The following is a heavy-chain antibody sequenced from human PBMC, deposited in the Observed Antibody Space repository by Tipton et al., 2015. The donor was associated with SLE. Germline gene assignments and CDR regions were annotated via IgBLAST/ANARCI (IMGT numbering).Heavy chain of an antibody. CDR3: AKDLHDYGDYDDAFDI. J-gene: IGHJ3*02. Sequence: SLRLSCAASGFTFSSYGMHWVRQAPGKGLEWVAVISYDGSNKYYADSVKGRFTISRDNSKNTLYLQMNSLRAEDTAVYYCAKDLHDYGDYDDAFDIWGQGTMVTVSS. V-gene: IGHV3-30*18. D-gene: IGHD4-17*01. CDR2: ISYDGSNK. CDR1: GFTFSSYG.